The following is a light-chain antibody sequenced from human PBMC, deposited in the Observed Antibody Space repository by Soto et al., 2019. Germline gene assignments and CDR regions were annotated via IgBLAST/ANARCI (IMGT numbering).Light chain of an antibody. V-gene: IGKV3D-20*02. J-gene: IGKJ5*01. CDR2: GAS. Sequence: EIVLTQSPGTLSLSPGERATLSFRASQSVSNNYLAWYQQKPGQAPRLLIYGASNRATGIPDRFSGSGSGTDFTLTISSLEPEDSAVYYCQQRHMWPITFGQGTRLEIK. CDR1: QSVSNNY. CDR3: QQRHMWPIT.